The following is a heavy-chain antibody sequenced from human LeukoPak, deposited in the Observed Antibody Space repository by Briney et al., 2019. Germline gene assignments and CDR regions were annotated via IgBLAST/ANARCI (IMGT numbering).Heavy chain of an antibody. Sequence: GGSLRLSCAASGFTFSSYAMSWVRQAPGKGLEWVSAISGSGGSTYYADSVKGRFTISRDNSKNTLYLQMNSLRAEDTAVYYCAREPSYYDSSGYVDDYWGQGALVTVSS. D-gene: IGHD3-22*01. CDR3: AREPSYYDSSGYVDDY. CDR1: GFTFSSYA. V-gene: IGHV3-23*01. CDR2: ISGSGGST. J-gene: IGHJ4*02.